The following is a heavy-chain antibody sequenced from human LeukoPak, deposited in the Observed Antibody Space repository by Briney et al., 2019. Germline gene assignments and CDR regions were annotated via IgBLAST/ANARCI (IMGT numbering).Heavy chain of an antibody. J-gene: IGHJ5*02. D-gene: IGHD1-26*01. V-gene: IGHV3-23*01. CDR3: AKKYSTGLDP. CDR2: ISGSGRNT. Sequence: GGSLRLSCAASGFTFSSYAMSWVRQAPGKGLEWVSDISGSGRNTYYADSVKGRFTISRDNSKNTLYLQMNSLRVEDTAVYYCAKKYSTGLDPWGQGTLVTVSS. CDR1: GFTFSSYA.